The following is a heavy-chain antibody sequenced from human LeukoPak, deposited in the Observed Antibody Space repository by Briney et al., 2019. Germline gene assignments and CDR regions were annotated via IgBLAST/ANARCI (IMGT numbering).Heavy chain of an antibody. CDR2: INADGSFP. V-gene: IGHV3-74*01. Sequence: PGGSLRLSCAASGFTFSRHWMHWVRHAPGKGLVWVSRINADGSFPNYADSVKGRFTISRDNARNTLYLQMNSLRAEDTAVYYCIRENYGVESWGQGTLVTVSS. CDR1: GFTFSRHW. CDR3: IRENYGVES. J-gene: IGHJ4*02. D-gene: IGHD4-17*01.